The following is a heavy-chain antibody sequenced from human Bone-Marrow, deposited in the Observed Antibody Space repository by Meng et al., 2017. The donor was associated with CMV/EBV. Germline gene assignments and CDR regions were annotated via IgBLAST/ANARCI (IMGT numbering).Heavy chain of an antibody. J-gene: IGHJ4*02. D-gene: IGHD6-13*01. Sequence: CAASGFTFRTSFMTWVRQAPGKGLEWVSSMSTSAGSTSYADSVKGRFTIFRDNSKNTLYLQMNSLRVEDTALYYCTKGGIGSSGLDFWGQGTLVTVSS. V-gene: IGHV3-23*01. CDR2: MSTSAGST. CDR1: GFTFRTSF. CDR3: TKGGIGSSGLDF.